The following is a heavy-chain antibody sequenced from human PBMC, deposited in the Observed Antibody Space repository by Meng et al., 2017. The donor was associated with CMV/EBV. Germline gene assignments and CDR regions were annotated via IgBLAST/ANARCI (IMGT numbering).Heavy chain of an antibody. V-gene: IGHV3-9*01. J-gene: IGHJ5*02. Sequence: SLRLSCAASGFTFDDYAMHWVRQAPGKGLEWVSGISWNSGSIGYADSVKGRFTISRDNAKNSLYLQMNSLRAEDTALYYCAKGIAAAVPNWFDPWGQGTLVTVSS. D-gene: IGHD6-13*01. CDR2: ISWNSGSI. CDR1: GFTFDDYA. CDR3: AKGIAAAVPNWFDP.